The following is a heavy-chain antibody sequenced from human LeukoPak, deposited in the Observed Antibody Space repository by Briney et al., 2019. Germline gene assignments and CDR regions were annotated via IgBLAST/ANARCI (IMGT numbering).Heavy chain of an antibody. Sequence: ASETLSLTCAVSGGSISSGGYSWSWIRQPPGKGLEWIGYIYYSGSTYYNPSLKSRVTISVDTSKNQFSLKLSSVTAADTAVYYCARGPPRRYFDWLTDYYYYYGMDVWGQGTTVTVSS. CDR3: ARGPPRRYFDWLTDYYYYYGMDV. CDR2: IYYSGST. J-gene: IGHJ6*02. D-gene: IGHD3-9*01. V-gene: IGHV4-30-2*05. CDR1: GGSISSGGYS.